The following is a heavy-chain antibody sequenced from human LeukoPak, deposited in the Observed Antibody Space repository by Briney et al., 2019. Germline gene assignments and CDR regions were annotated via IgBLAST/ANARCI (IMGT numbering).Heavy chain of an antibody. CDR2: IYYSGST. D-gene: IGHD6-6*01. J-gene: IGHJ3*02. V-gene: IGHV4-39*01. CDR3: ARVRRGARLSGVAARPDAFDI. Sequence: SETLSLTCTVSGGSISSSSYYWGWIRQPPGKGLEWIGSIYYSGSTYYNPSLKSRVTISVDTSKNQLSLKLSSVTAADTAVYYCARVRRGARLSGVAARPDAFDIWGQGTMVTVSS. CDR1: GGSISSSSYY.